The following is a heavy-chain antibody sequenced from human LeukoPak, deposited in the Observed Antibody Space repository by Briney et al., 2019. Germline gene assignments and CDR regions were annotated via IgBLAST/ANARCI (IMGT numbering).Heavy chain of an antibody. CDR2: IHYSGST. CDR3: ARWGYSDSSGYFVVDY. Sequence: SETLSLTCTVSGGSISRYYWNWIRQPPGERLEWIGWIHYSGSTAYNPSLESRVTMSVDTSKNRISLKMTSVTAADTATYYCARWGYSDSSGYFVVDYWGQGALVTVSS. CDR1: GGSISRYY. J-gene: IGHJ4*02. V-gene: IGHV4-59*01. D-gene: IGHD3-22*01.